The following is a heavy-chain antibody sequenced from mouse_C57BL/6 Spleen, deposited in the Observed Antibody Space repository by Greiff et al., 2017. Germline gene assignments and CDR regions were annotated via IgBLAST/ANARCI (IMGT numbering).Heavy chain of an antibody. J-gene: IGHJ1*03. Sequence: QVQLQQPGAELVKPGASVKMSCKASGYTFTSYWITWVKQRPGQGLEWIGDIYPGSGSTNYNEKFKSKATLTVDKSSSTAYMQLSSLTSEDSAVYYCARGAPWYFDVWGTGTTVTVSS. CDR3: ARGAPWYFDV. CDR2: IYPGSGST. CDR1: GYTFTSYW. V-gene: IGHV1-55*01.